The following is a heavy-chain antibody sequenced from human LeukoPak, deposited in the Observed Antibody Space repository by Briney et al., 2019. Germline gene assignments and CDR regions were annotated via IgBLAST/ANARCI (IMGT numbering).Heavy chain of an antibody. CDR1: GYTFTSYG. V-gene: IGHV1-18*01. J-gene: IGHJ4*02. CDR3: ARDSPHYYDSSKGDY. Sequence: ASVKVSCKASGYTFTSYGINWVRQAPGQGLEWMGWSSAYNGNTNYAQKLQGRVTMTTDTSTSTAYMELRSLRSDDTAVYYCARDSPHYYDSSKGDYWGQGTLVTVSS. CDR2: SSAYNGNT. D-gene: IGHD3-22*01.